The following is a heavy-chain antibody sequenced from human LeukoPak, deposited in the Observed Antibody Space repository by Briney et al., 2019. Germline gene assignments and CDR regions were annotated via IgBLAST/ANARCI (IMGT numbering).Heavy chain of an antibody. CDR2: ISGGGGST. CDR1: GGSISSYY. Sequence: PSETLSLTCTVSGGSISSYYWSWVRQAPGKGLEWVSTISGGGGSTFYADFVKGRFTISRDNSKNTLYLQMNSLRAEDTAVYYCAKGRGWLQFFDYWGQGTLVTVSS. V-gene: IGHV3-23*01. CDR3: AKGRGWLQFFDY. J-gene: IGHJ4*02. D-gene: IGHD5-24*01.